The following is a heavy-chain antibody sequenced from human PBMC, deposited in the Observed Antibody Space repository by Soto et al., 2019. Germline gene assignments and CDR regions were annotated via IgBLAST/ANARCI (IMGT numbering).Heavy chain of an antibody. V-gene: IGHV4-39*01. J-gene: IGHJ6*02. Sequence: SDTLSLTCTVSCGSISSSSYYWGFISHPPGKWLDWIGSIYYSGSTYYNPSLKSRVTISVDTSKNQFSLKLSSVTAADTAVYYCARSMWGFLEWLPRYYYYGMDVWGQGTTVTVSS. CDR1: CGSISSSSYY. D-gene: IGHD3-3*01. CDR2: IYYSGST. CDR3: ARSMWGFLEWLPRYYYYGMDV.